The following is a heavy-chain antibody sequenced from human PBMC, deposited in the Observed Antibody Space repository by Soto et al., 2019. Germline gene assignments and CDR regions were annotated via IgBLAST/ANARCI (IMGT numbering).Heavy chain of an antibody. CDR2: ISWNSGSI. J-gene: IGHJ4*02. D-gene: IGHD2-2*01. CDR3: AKGYCSSTSCCIDY. V-gene: IGHV3-9*01. Sequence: GGSLRLSCAASGFTFDDYAMHWVRQAPGKGLEWVSGISWNSGSIGYADSVKGRFTISRDNAKNSLYLQMNSLRAEDTALYYCAKGYCSSTSCCIDYWGQGTLVTVSS. CDR1: GFTFDDYA.